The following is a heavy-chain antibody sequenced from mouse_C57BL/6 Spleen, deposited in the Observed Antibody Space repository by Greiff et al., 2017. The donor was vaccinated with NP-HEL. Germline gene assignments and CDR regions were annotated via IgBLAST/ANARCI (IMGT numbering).Heavy chain of an antibody. Sequence: EVKLVESGTVLARPGASVKMSCKTSGYTFTSYWMHWVKQRPGQGLEWIGAIYPGNSDTSYNQKFKGKAKLTAVTSASTAYMELSSLTNEDAAVYYCTTHYYGSSYGDYWGQGTTLTVSS. V-gene: IGHV1-5*01. CDR2: IYPGNSDT. CDR1: GYTFTSYW. J-gene: IGHJ2*01. D-gene: IGHD1-1*01. CDR3: TTHYYGSSYGDY.